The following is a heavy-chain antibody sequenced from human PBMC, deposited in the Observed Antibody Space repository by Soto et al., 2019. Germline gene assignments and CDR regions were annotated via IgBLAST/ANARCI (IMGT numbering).Heavy chain of an antibody. V-gene: IGHV1-24*01. CDR2: FDPEDGET. CDR1: GYTLTELS. J-gene: IGHJ3*02. CDR3: ATARITMIVVVDAFDI. D-gene: IGHD3-22*01. Sequence: ASVKVSCKXSGYTLTELSMHWVRQAPGKGLEWMGGFDPEDGETIYAQKFQGRVTMTEDTSTDTAYMELSSLRSEDTAVYYCATARITMIVVVDAFDIWGQGTMVT.